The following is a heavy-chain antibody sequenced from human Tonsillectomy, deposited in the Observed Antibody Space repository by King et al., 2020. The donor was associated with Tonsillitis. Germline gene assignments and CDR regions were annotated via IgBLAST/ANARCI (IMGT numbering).Heavy chain of an antibody. D-gene: IGHD3-9*01. V-gene: IGHV3-48*02. J-gene: IGHJ6*02. CDR1: GFTFNTYR. CDR2: ISSGSSTI. Sequence: VQLVESGGGLVQPGGSLRLSCAASGFTFNTYRMNWVRQAPGKGLEWVSYISSGSSTIYYADSGKGRFTISRDNAKNSLYLQMNSLRDEDTAVYYCARDRHDEMLTGYPYGMDVWGQGTTVTVSS. CDR3: ARDRHDEMLTGYPYGMDV.